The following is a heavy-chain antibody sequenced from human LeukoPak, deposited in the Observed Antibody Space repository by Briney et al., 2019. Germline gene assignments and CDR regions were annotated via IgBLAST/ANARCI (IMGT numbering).Heavy chain of an antibody. Sequence: SQTLSLTCTVSGGSISSGSYYWSWIRQPAGTGLEWIGRIYTSGSTNYNPSLKSRVTISVDTSKNQSSLKLSSVTAADTAVYYCARDYYDYVWGSYLLDYWGQGTLVTVSS. CDR3: ARDYYDYVWGSYLLDY. CDR1: GGSISSGSYY. V-gene: IGHV4-61*02. J-gene: IGHJ4*02. CDR2: IYTSGST. D-gene: IGHD3-16*02.